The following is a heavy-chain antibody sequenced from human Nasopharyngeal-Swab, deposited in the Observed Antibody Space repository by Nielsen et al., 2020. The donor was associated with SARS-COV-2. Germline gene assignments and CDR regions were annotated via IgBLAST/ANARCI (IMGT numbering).Heavy chain of an antibody. J-gene: IGHJ3*02. V-gene: IGHV4-34*01. D-gene: IGHD5-18*01. CDR2: TNHRGST. Sequence: SETLSLTCAVYGGSFSGYYWSWIRQTPGKGLEWTGETNHRGSTNYNPSLKSRVTISVDTSKNQFSLKLSSVTAADTAVYYCASESGRIVDTAMVSGAFDIWGQGTMVTVSS. CDR1: GGSFSGYY. CDR3: ASESGRIVDTAMVSGAFDI.